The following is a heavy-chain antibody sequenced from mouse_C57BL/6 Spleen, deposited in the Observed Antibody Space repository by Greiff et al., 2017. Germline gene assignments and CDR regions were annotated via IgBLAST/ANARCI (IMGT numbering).Heavy chain of an antibody. J-gene: IGHJ4*01. V-gene: IGHV1-69*01. CDR3: ARGGYGSSYPYYYAMDY. CDR2: IDPSDSYT. Sequence: QVQLQQPGAELVMPGASVKLSCKASGYTFTSYWMHWVKQRPGQGLEWIGEIDPSDSYTNSNQKFKGKSTLTVDKSSRTAYMKLSSLTSEDSAVYYCARGGYGSSYPYYYAMDYWGQGTSVTVSS. CDR1: GYTFTSYW. D-gene: IGHD1-1*01.